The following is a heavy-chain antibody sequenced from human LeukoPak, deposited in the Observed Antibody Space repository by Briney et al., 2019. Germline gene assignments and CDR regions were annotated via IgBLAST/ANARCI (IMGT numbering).Heavy chain of an antibody. Sequence: GGSLRLSCAGSGFTFSGHWMSWVRQAPGKGLEWMANIREDGSEKYYVDSVKGQFTISRDNAKNSLFLQMDSLRAEDTAVYYCARDLAGHYYGSGSSFDYWGQGTLVTVSS. CDR2: IREDGSEK. V-gene: IGHV3-7*01. CDR1: GFTFSGHW. CDR3: ARDLAGHYYGSGSSFDY. D-gene: IGHD3-10*01. J-gene: IGHJ4*02.